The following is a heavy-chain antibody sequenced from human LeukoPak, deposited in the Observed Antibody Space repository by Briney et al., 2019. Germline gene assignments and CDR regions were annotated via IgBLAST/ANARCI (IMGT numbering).Heavy chain of an antibody. J-gene: IGHJ4*02. CDR1: GYTFTGYY. V-gene: IGHV1-2*02. Sequence: ASVKVSCKASGYTFTGYYIHWVRQAPGQGLEWMGWINPNSGGANYAQKFQGRVTMTRDTSTSTAYMELGRLRSDDTAIYYCVKVVTPNRYFDYWGQRTLVTVSS. CDR2: INPNSGGA. D-gene: IGHD4-23*01. CDR3: VKVVTPNRYFDY.